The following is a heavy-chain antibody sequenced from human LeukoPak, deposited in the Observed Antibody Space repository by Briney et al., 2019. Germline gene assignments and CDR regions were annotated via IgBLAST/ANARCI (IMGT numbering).Heavy chain of an antibody. D-gene: IGHD2-15*01. CDR2: MYTSGST. CDR3: ARARSSWPYYFDY. CDR1: GGSISSGSYY. J-gene: IGHJ4*02. V-gene: IGHV4-61*02. Sequence: SETLSLTCTVSGGSISSGSYYWSWIRQPAGQGLEYIGRMYTSGSTNYNPSLKSRVTISVDTSKNQFSLKLSSVTAADTAVYYCARARSSWPYYFDYWGQGTLVTVSS.